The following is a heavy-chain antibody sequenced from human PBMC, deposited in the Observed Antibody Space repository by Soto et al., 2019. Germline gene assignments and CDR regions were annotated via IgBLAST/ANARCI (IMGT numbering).Heavy chain of an antibody. J-gene: IGHJ4*02. CDR1: GGSMRGQH. CDR2: HHSDST. D-gene: IGHD3-16*01. Sequence: QVQLQESGPGLVKPSETLSLTCTVSGGSMRGQHWSWIRQPPGKGLEWIGHHSDSTNYNPSLKSRITISTDTSKNQLSLTLSSVTAADTAVYYCATYAVGEGGRGYWGQGTLVTVSS. CDR3: ATYAVGEGGRGY. V-gene: IGHV4-4*09.